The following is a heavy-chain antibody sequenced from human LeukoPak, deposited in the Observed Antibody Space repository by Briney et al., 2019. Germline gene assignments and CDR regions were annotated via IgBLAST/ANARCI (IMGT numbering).Heavy chain of an antibody. J-gene: IGHJ4*02. D-gene: IGHD3-22*01. V-gene: IGHV3-48*03. Sequence: GGSLRLSCAASGFTFSSHNMNWVRQAPGKGLEWVSYISSSYNTIYYRDSVQGRFIISRDNAKNSLSLQMNSLRAEDSGIYYCARATSDSSGYPVSDYWGQGTLVPVSS. CDR3: ARATSDSSGYPVSDY. CDR2: ISSSYNTI. CDR1: GFTFSSHN.